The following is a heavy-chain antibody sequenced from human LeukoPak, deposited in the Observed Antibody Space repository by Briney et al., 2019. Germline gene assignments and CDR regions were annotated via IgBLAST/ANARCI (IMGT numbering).Heavy chain of an antibody. CDR2: IRYDGRNE. J-gene: IGHJ4*02. D-gene: IGHD5-24*01. Sequence: GGSLRLSCAASGFTFTSYVMHWVRQAPGKGREWVAFIRYDGRNEYYADSVRGRFTISRDNSKNTLYLQMNSLRAEDTAVYYCARCRDAYRNPDYWGQGTLVTVSS. V-gene: IGHV3-30*02. CDR3: ARCRDAYRNPDY. CDR1: GFTFTSYV.